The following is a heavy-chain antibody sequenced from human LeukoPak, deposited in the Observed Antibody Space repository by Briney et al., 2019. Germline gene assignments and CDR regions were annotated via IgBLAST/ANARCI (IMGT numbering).Heavy chain of an antibody. V-gene: IGHV4-30-2*01. CDR3: ARTRYYGSSGYSWYFDL. CDR2: IYHSGST. J-gene: IGHJ2*01. CDR1: GGSISSGGYS. D-gene: IGHD3-22*01. Sequence: PSETLSLTCAVSGGSISSGGYSWSWIRQPPGKGLEWIGYIYHSGSTYYNPSLKSRVTISVDRSKNQFSLKLSSVTAADTAVYYCARTRYYGSSGYSWYFDLWGRGTLVTVSS.